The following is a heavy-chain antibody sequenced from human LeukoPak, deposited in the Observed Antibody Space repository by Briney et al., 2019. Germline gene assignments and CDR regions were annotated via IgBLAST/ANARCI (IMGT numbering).Heavy chain of an antibody. D-gene: IGHD3-9*01. V-gene: IGHV4-34*01. CDR2: INHSGST. J-gene: IGHJ6*03. Sequence: SETLSLTCAVYGGSFSGYYLSWIRQPPGKGLEWIGEINHSGSTNYNPSLKGRVTVSVDTSKNQFSLKLSSVTAADTAVYYCARGGGNLLPYFDPKYYYYMDVWGKGTTVTVSS. CDR1: GGSFSGYY. CDR3: ARGGGNLLPYFDPKYYYYMDV.